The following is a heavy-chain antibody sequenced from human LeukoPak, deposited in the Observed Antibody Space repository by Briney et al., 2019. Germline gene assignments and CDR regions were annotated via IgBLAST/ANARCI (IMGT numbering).Heavy chain of an antibody. CDR2: ISGSGGST. V-gene: IGHV3-23*01. D-gene: IGHD6-19*01. J-gene: IGHJ5*02. CDR1: GFTFSSYA. CDR3: AKDGTSGWYVGNWFDP. Sequence: PGGSLRLSCAASGFTFSSYAMSWVRQAPGKGLEWVPVISGSGGSTYYADSAKGRFTISRDNSKNTVYLQMNSLRAEDTAVYYCAKDGTSGWYVGNWFDPWGQGTLVTVSS.